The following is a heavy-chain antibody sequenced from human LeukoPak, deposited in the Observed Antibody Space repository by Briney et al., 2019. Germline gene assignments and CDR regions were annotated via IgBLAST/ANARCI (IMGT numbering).Heavy chain of an antibody. V-gene: IGHV3-43*02. J-gene: IGHJ4*02. CDR1: GFTFDDYA. Sequence: GGSLRLSCAASGFTFDDYAMHWVRQAPGKGLEWVSLISGDGGSTYYADSVKGRFTISRDNAKNSLYLQMNSLRAEDTAVYYCARPQAQYSSGWYDYWGQGTLVTVSS. D-gene: IGHD6-19*01. CDR2: ISGDGGST. CDR3: ARPQAQYSSGWYDY.